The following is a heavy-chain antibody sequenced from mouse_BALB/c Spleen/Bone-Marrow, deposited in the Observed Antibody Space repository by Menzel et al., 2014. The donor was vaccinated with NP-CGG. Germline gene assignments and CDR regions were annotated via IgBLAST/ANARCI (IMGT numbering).Heavy chain of an antibody. J-gene: IGHJ2*01. V-gene: IGHV5-9*03. CDR1: GFTFSSYT. CDR2: ISSGGGNT. CDR3: ARAYYRYPFDY. Sequence: EVKLVESGGGLVKPGGSLKLSCAASGFTFSSYTMSWVRQTPEKRLEWVATISSGGGNTYYPDSMKGRFTISRDNAKNILCLQMSSLRSEDTALYYCARAYYRYPFDYWGQGTTLTVSS. D-gene: IGHD2-14*01.